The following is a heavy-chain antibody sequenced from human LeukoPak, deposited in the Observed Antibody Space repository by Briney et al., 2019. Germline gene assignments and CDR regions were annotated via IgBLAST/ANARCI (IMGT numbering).Heavy chain of an antibody. V-gene: IGHV4-61*09. J-gene: IGHJ3*02. CDR2: IYASGTT. CDR1: GGSINSGSYY. CDR3: ARSLYGLDASDI. Sequence: SQTLSLTCTVSGGSINSGSYYWNWIRQPAGKGREWFGHIYASGTTDYNPYLKSRVTISMDRSKNQFSVKLSSVTATDAAVYYCARSLYGLDASDIWGQGTMVTVSS. D-gene: IGHD2-2*02.